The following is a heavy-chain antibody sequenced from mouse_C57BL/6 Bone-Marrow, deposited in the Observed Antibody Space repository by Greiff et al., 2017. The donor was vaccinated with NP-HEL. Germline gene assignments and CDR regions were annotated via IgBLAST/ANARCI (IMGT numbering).Heavy chain of an antibody. Sequence: QVQLQQPGAELVMPGASVKLSCKASGYTFTSYWMHWVKQRPGQGLEWIGEIDPSDSYTNYNQKFKGKSTLTVDKSSSTAYMQLNSLTSEDSAVYYCAREGWLLDYWGQGTTLTVSS. CDR2: IDPSDSYT. CDR3: AREGWLLDY. J-gene: IGHJ2*01. CDR1: GYTFTSYW. V-gene: IGHV1-69*01. D-gene: IGHD2-3*01.